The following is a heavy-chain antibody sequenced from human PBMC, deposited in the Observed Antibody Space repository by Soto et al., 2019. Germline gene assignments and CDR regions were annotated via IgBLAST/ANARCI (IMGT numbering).Heavy chain of an antibody. D-gene: IGHD2-2*01. CDR3: AREIVVVPAAMSNWFDP. J-gene: IGHJ5*02. V-gene: IGHV4-30-4*01. Sequence: PSETLSLTCTVSGGSISSGDYYWSWIRQPPGKGLEWIGYIYYSGSTYYNPSLKSRVTISVDTSKNQFSLKLSSVTAADTAVYYCAREIVVVPAAMSNWFDPWGQGTLVTVSS. CDR2: IYYSGST. CDR1: GGSISSGDYY.